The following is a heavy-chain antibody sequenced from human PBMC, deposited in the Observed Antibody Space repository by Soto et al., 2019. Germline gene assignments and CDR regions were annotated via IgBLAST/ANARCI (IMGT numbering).Heavy chain of an antibody. J-gene: IGHJ6*02. CDR3: AKELWRDIVVVPAAYSGGNYYYYGIVV. Sequence: GGSLRISCAASGFTFSSYGMHWVRQAPGKGLEWVAVISYDGSNKYYADSVKGRFTISRDNSKNTLYLQMNSLRAEDTAVYYCAKELWRDIVVVPAAYSGGNYYYYGIVVWGQGTTVTV. D-gene: IGHD2-2*01. CDR2: ISYDGSNK. CDR1: GFTFSSYG. V-gene: IGHV3-30*18.